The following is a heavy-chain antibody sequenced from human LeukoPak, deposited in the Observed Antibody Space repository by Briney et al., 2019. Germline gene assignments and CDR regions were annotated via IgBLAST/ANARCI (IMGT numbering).Heavy chain of an antibody. D-gene: IGHD2-15*01. V-gene: IGHV3-23*01. J-gene: IGHJ4*02. Sequence: PGGSLRLSCAASGFTFSSFAMSWVRQAPGKGLEWVSTISGSGGNTYFADSVKGRFTISRDNSKNTLSLQMNSLRVEGTAVYYCAKTPRECSAGSCYGGYFDCWGQGTLITVSS. CDR3: AKTPRECSAGSCYGGYFDC. CDR2: ISGSGGNT. CDR1: GFTFSSFA.